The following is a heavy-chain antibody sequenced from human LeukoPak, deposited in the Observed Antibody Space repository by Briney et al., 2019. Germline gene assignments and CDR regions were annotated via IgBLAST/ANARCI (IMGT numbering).Heavy chain of an antibody. CDR3: AKDIFSSVGTPDY. D-gene: IGHD3-3*02. Sequence: GGSPRLSCAASGFMFKSYAMSWVRQAPGKGLEWLSGITGRGDDTKYADSVKGRFIISRDNSKNTVHLHLNGLTVEDAAVYYCAKDIFSSVGTPDYWGQGTRVTVSS. CDR1: GFMFKSYA. CDR2: ITGRGDDT. J-gene: IGHJ4*02. V-gene: IGHV3-23*01.